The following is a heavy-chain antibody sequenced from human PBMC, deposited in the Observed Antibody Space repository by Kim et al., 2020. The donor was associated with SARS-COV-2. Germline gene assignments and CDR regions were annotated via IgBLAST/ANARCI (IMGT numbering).Heavy chain of an antibody. J-gene: IGHJ4*02. D-gene: IGHD6-13*01. CDR2: INTLSLHT. CDR3: ATTFSFSNIWYYFYY. V-gene: IGHV1-18*04. Sequence: ASVKVSCKGSGYTSSNYGISWVRQAPGQGLEWMGWINTLSLHTNSVDKFQDRVTMTTVPSPNTVSMELRSQTSDDTAVYYCATTFSFSNIWYYFYYWGQGTLVTVSS. CDR1: GYTSSNYG.